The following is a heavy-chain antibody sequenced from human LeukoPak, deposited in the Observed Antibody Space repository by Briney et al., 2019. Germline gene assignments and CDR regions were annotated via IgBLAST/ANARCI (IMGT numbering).Heavy chain of an antibody. Sequence: ASVKVSCKASGYTFTSYGISWVRQAPGQGLEWMGWISAYNGNTNYAQKLQGRVTMTTDTSTSTAYMELRSLRSGDTAVYYCARDLYYGSGSYSLLKYYYYGMDVWGQGTTVTVSS. J-gene: IGHJ6*02. CDR2: ISAYNGNT. CDR1: GYTFTSYG. D-gene: IGHD3-10*01. V-gene: IGHV1-18*01. CDR3: ARDLYYGSGSYSLLKYYYYGMDV.